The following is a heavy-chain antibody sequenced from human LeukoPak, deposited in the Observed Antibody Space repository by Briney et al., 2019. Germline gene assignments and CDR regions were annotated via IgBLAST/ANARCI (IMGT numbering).Heavy chain of an antibody. CDR3: ARSERGYSYGYDY. CDR1: GFTFSSYA. Sequence: GGSLRLSCAAPGFTFSSYAMHWVRQAPGKGLEYVSAISSNGGSTYYANSVKGRFTISRDNSKNTLYLQMGSLRAEDMAVYYCARSERGYSYGYDYWGQGTLVTVSS. V-gene: IGHV3-64*01. CDR2: ISSNGGST. J-gene: IGHJ4*02. D-gene: IGHD5-18*01.